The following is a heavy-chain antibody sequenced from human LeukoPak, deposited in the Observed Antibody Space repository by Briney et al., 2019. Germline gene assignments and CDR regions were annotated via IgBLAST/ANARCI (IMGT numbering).Heavy chain of an antibody. CDR1: GGSMRTGLYY. CDR2: IYPSGNT. CDR3: ARGQYDFWSGYDVNWFDP. J-gene: IGHJ5*02. V-gene: IGHV4-61*02. D-gene: IGHD3-3*01. Sequence: RASETLSLTCAVSGGSMRTGLYYWDWIRQPAGKGLEWIGRIYPSGNTNDNPSLESRFTISVYRAKNEFSLKLISVTAADTALYYCARGQYDFWSGYDVNWFDPWGQGTLVTVSS.